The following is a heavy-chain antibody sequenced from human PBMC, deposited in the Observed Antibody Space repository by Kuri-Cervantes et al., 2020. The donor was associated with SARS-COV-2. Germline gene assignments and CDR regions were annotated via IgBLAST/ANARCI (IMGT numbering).Heavy chain of an antibody. J-gene: IGHJ3*02. Sequence: SETLSLTCTVSGGSISSYYWSWIRQPPGKGLEGIGYIYYTGSTNYNPSLKSRVTISVDTSKNHFFLNLSPGSYADTTVYYCARRDWGSGGNDAIDIWGQGTMVTVSS. D-gene: IGHD4-23*01. CDR3: ARRDWGSGGNDAIDI. CDR2: IYYTGST. V-gene: IGHV4-59*08. CDR1: GGSISSYY.